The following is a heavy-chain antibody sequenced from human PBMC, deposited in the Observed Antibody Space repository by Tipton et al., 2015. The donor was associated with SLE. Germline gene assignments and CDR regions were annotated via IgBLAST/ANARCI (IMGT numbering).Heavy chain of an antibody. CDR3: ARGDDAFDI. CDR1: GGSISSHY. V-gene: IGHV4-59*11. J-gene: IGHJ3*02. CDR2: IYYSGST. Sequence: TLSLTCTVSGGSISSHYWSWIRQPPGKGLEWIGYIYYSGSTNYNPSLKSRVTISVDTSKNQFSLKLSSVTAADTAVYYYARGDDAFDIWGQGTMVTVSS.